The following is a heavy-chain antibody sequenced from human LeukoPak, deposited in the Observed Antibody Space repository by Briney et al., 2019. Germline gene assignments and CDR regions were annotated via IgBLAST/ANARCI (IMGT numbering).Heavy chain of an antibody. V-gene: IGHV1-2*02. CDR2: INPNTGGT. CDR3: ARMLNSAYDV. D-gene: IGHD5-12*01. Sequence: ASVKVSCKASGYTFSGPYMHWVRQAPGQGLEWMGWINPNTGGTYYAQNFQGRVTMTRDTSFSTAYMEVSRLTSDDTAVYYCARMLNSAYDVWGQGTLVTVSS. J-gene: IGHJ4*02. CDR1: GYTFSGPY.